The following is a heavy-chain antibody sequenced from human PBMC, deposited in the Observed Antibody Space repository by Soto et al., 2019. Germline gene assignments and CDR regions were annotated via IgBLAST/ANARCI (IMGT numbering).Heavy chain of an antibody. Sequence: QVQLVESGGGVVQPGRSLRLSCAASGFTFSSYGMHWVRQAPGKGLEWVAVISYDGSNKYYADSVKGRFTISRDNSKNTLYLQMNSRRAEDTAVYYCAKDLYYYGSGSKEYFQHWCQGTLVPVSS. D-gene: IGHD3-10*01. J-gene: IGHJ1*01. CDR1: GFTFSSYG. V-gene: IGHV3-30*18. CDR3: AKDLYYYGSGSKEYFQH. CDR2: ISYDGSNK.